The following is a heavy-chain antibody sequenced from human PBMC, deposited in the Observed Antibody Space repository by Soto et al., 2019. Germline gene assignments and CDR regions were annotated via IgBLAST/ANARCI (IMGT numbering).Heavy chain of an antibody. V-gene: IGHV3-66*01. CDR3: ARASVTTPSDDAFDI. Sequence: EVQLVESGGGLVRPGGSLRLSCEASGFTVSRKYMSWVRQAPGKGLEWVSVIDSGGGTYYADFVKGRFSISRDSSKNTLYLQMSGLRAEDTAVYYCARASVTTPSDDAFDIWGQGTLVTVSA. CDR2: IDSGGGT. J-gene: IGHJ3*02. D-gene: IGHD4-17*01. CDR1: GFTVSRKY.